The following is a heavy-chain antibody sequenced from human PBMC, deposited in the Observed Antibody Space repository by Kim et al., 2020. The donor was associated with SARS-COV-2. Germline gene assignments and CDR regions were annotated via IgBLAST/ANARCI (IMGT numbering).Heavy chain of an antibody. CDR3: TTDEVGATL. CDR2: IKSKTDGGTT. CDR1: GFTFSNAW. J-gene: IGHJ4*02. Sequence: GGSLRLSCAASGFTFSNAWMSWVRQAPGKGLEWVGLIKSKTDGGTTDYAAPVKGRFTISRDDSKNTLYLQMNSLKTEDTAVYYCTTDEVGATLWGQGTLVTVSS. D-gene: IGHD1-26*01. V-gene: IGHV3-15*01.